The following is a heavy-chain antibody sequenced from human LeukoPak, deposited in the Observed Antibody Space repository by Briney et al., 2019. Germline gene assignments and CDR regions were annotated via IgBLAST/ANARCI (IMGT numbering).Heavy chain of an antibody. CDR1: GFTVSSNY. J-gene: IGHJ6*02. CDR2: IYSGGST. V-gene: IGHV3-66*01. CDR3: ARDRGLYYYGMDV. Sequence: GGSLRLSCAASGFTVSSNYMSWVRQAPGKGLEWVSVIYSGGSTYYADSVKGRFTISRDNSKNTLYLQMNSLRAEDTAVYYCARDRGLYYYGMDVWGQGTTVTVSS.